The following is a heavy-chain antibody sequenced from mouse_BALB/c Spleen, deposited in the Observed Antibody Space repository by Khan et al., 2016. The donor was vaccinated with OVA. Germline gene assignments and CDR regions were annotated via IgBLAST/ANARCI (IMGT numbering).Heavy chain of an antibody. V-gene: IGHV1-4*01. CDR1: GYTFTSYT. CDR3: ARDFHYYGSRGAMDN. D-gene: IGHD1-1*01. CDR2: IIPSTVYT. Sequence: QVQLQQSGAELARPGASVKMSCKASGYTFTSYTMHWVKQRPGQGLEWIGYIIPSTVYTNYNQKFKDKATLTADQSSSTAYMQLSSLTSEDSAVYYCARDFHYYGSRGAMDNWGQGASVTVSA. J-gene: IGHJ4*01.